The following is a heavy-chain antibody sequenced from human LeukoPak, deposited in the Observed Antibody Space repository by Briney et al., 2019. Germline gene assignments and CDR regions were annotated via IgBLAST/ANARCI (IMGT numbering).Heavy chain of an antibody. CDR3: ARLDCGGDCFVDY. CDR2: IYYSGTT. D-gene: IGHD2-21*02. CDR1: GASFTSNY. J-gene: IGHJ4*02. Sequence: SETLSLTCTVSGASFTSNYWSWIRQPPGKGLEWIGYIYYSGTTTYNPSLERRVTVSVDMSKTQVSLRLNSVTATDTAMYYCARLDCGGDCFVDYWGQGTLVTVSS. V-gene: IGHV4-59*08.